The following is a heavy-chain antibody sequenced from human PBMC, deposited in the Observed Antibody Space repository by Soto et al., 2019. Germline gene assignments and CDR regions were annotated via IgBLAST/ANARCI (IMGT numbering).Heavy chain of an antibody. D-gene: IGHD2-15*01. J-gene: IGHJ6*03. V-gene: IGHV3-23*01. CDR3: AKGGGSRDYNYMDV. Sequence: QPGGSLRLSCAASGFTFSVYAMSWVRQAPEKGLEWVSTITAGGGDTYHADSVKGRFTISRDNSKNTLYLQMTTLAVEDTAVYYCAKGGGSRDYNYMDVWGKGTTVTVSS. CDR2: ITAGGGDT. CDR1: GFTFSVYA.